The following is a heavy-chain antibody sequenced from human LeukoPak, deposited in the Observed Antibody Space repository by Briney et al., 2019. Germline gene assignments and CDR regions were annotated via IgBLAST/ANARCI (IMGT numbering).Heavy chain of an antibody. V-gene: IGHV3-74*03. D-gene: IGHD1-26*01. J-gene: IGHJ3*01. CDR1: GFTFSSYW. Sequence: GGSLRLSCAASGFTFSSYWMHWVRQAPGKGLVWVSRIKSDGSSTKYADSVKGRFTISRDTAKNTQYLQMNSLRAEDTAVYYCARAYSGTYYAFDVWGQGTMVTVSS. CDR2: IKSDGSST. CDR3: ARAYSGTYYAFDV.